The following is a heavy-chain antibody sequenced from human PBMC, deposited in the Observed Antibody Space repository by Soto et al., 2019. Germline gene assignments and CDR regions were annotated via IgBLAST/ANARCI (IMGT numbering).Heavy chain of an antibody. J-gene: IGHJ3*02. Sequence: SGPTLVNPTQTLTLTCTFSGFSLSTSGVGVGWIRQPPGKALEWLALIYWDDDKRYSPSLKSRLTITKDTSKNQVVLTMTNRDPVDTATYYFAHTVDIVVVVAAKGAFDTWGQGTMVTVSS. CDR2: IYWDDDK. D-gene: IGHD2-15*01. CDR3: AHTVDIVVVVAAKGAFDT. CDR1: GFSLSTSGVG. V-gene: IGHV2-5*02.